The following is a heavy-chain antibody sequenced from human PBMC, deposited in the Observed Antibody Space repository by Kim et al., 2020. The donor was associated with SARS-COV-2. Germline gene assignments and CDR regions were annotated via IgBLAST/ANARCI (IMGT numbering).Heavy chain of an antibody. CDR1: GFTFSSYA. CDR2: ISGSAGAT. V-gene: IGHV3-23*01. Sequence: GGSLRLSCAASGFTFSSYAMSWVRQAPGKGLEWVSTISGSAGATFYPDSVRGRFTISRDNSKNMLYLQMNSLRAEDTAVYYCAKRVTSSWPFDYWGQGT. CDR3: AKRVTSSWPFDY. J-gene: IGHJ4*02. D-gene: IGHD6-13*01.